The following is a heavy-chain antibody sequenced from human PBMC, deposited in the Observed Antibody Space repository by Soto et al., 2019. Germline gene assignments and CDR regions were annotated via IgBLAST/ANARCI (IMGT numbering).Heavy chain of an antibody. Sequence: QVQLVQSGAEVKKPGSSVKVSCKASGGTFSSYAISWVRQAPGQGLEWMGGIIPIFGTANYAQKFQGRVTITADESTSTAYMELSSPRSEDTAVYYCARDKNPFEWTMVRGVRGTWYYYYGMDVWGQGTTVTVSS. J-gene: IGHJ6*02. V-gene: IGHV1-69*12. CDR2: IIPIFGTA. CDR1: GGTFSSYA. CDR3: ARDKNPFEWTMVRGVRGTWYYYYGMDV. D-gene: IGHD3-10*01.